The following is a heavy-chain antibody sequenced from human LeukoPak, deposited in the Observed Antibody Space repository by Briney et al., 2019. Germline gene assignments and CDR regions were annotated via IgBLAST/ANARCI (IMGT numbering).Heavy chain of an antibody. V-gene: IGHV3-7*01. CDR1: GFTFSSYW. J-gene: IGHJ5*02. D-gene: IGHD6-19*01. CDR2: IKQDGSEK. Sequence: PGGSPRLSCAASGFTFSSYWMSWVRQAPGKGLEWVANIKQDGSEKYYVDSVKGRFTISRDNAKNSLYLQMNSLRAEDTAVYYCARDAAYGYSSGWYGFFDRWFDPWGQGTLVTVSS. CDR3: ARDAAYGYSSGWYGFFDRWFDP.